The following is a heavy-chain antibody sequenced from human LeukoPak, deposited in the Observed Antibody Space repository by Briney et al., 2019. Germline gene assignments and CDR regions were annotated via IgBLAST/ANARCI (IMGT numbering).Heavy chain of an antibody. CDR2: IYYRGSP. J-gene: IGHJ5*02. Sequence: SETLSLTCTVSGDSINSGSYYWGWIRQPPGKGLEWIGSIYYRGSPYYNPSLKSRVTISIDTSKDQISLKLTSVTAADTAVYYCARETVTTLSVRINWFDPWGQGTLVTVSS. CDR1: GDSINSGSYY. D-gene: IGHD4-17*01. CDR3: ARETVTTLSVRINWFDP. V-gene: IGHV4-39*07.